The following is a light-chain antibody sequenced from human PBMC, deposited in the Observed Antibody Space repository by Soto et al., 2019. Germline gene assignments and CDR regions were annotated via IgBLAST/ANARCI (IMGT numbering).Light chain of an antibody. J-gene: IGKJ3*01. V-gene: IGKV1-9*01. Sequence: QLTQSPSSLSAAVGDRVTITCRASQDINYYLAWYQQKPGTAPKLLIYAASTLQSGVPSRFSGSGSGTDFTLTISSLQPEDFATYYCQQLDNYPRTFGPGTKVDI. CDR3: QQLDNYPRT. CDR2: AAS. CDR1: QDINYY.